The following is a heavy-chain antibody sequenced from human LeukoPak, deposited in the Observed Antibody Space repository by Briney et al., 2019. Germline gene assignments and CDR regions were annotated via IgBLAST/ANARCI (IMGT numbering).Heavy chain of an antibody. D-gene: IGHD3-22*01. CDR1: GFTFSSYG. Sequence: PGGSLRLSCAASGFTFSSYGMHWVRQVPGKGLEWVAFIRYDGSNKYYADSVKGRFTISRDNSKNTLYLQMNGLRAEDTAVYYCAKLVHYYDSSGLSCWGQGTLVTVSS. J-gene: IGHJ4*02. V-gene: IGHV3-30*02. CDR2: IRYDGSNK. CDR3: AKLVHYYDSSGLSC.